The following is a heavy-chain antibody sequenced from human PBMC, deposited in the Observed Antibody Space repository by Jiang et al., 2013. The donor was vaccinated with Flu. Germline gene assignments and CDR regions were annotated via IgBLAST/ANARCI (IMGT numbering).Heavy chain of an antibody. D-gene: IGHD6-19*01. V-gene: IGHV1-18*01. Sequence: SCKASGYTFTSYGISWVRQAPGQGLEWMGWISAYNGNTNYAQKLQGRVTMTTDTSTSTAYMELRSLRSDDTAVYYCARVEEQWVEPGYWGQGTLVTVSS. CDR3: ARVEEQWVEPGY. CDR2: ISAYNGNT. J-gene: IGHJ4*02. CDR1: GYTFTSYG.